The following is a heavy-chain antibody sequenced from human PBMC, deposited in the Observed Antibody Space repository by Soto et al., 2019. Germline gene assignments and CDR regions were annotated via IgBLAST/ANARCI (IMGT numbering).Heavy chain of an antibody. Sequence: SETLSLTCTVSGGSISSGSYYWSWSRQRPGQGLEWIGYISYSGSTYYNPSLKSRLTISADTSKNQFSLKLSSVTAADTAVYYCARDLGYSSSPDDFDIWGQGTMVTVSS. D-gene: IGHD6-13*01. CDR3: ARDLGYSSSPDDFDI. CDR2: ISYSGST. CDR1: GGSISSGSYY. J-gene: IGHJ3*02. V-gene: IGHV4-31*03.